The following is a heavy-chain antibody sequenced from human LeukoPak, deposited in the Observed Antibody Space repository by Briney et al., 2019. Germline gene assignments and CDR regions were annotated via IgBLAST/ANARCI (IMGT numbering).Heavy chain of an antibody. CDR2: IYYSGST. Sequence: SETLSLTCTVSGGSISSYYWSWIRQPPGKGLEWLGYIYYSGSTNYNPSLKSRVTMSVDMSKNQFSLKLSSLIAADTAVYYCARVSSSWYQDWYFDLWGRGTLVTVPS. CDR1: GGSISSYY. J-gene: IGHJ2*01. CDR3: ARVSSSWYQDWYFDL. D-gene: IGHD6-13*01. V-gene: IGHV4-59*12.